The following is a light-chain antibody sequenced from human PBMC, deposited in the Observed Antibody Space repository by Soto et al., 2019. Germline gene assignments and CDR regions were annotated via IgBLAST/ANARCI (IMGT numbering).Light chain of an antibody. J-gene: IGKJ4*01. Sequence: EIEMTQSPATLSLSPGEKATLSCRARQNINTNLAWYQQSPGRAPILFIYHASTRATGVPDRFSASGSGTEFTRTLSGLQSEDLELYYCQQYTVWPFTFGGGTRAEI. CDR3: QQYTVWPFT. V-gene: IGKV3-15*01. CDR2: HAS. CDR1: QNINTN.